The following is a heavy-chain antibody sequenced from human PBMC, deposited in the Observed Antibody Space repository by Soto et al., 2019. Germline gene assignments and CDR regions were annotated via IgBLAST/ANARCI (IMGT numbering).Heavy chain of an antibody. CDR1: GGTFSSYA. Sequence: QVQLVQSGAEVKKPGSSVKVSCKASGGTFSSYAISRVRQAPGQGLEWMGGIIPIFGTANYAQKFQGRVTITADESTSTAYMELSSLRSEDTAVYYCARDTGYSSSWYGGVGYFDYWGQGTLVTVSS. J-gene: IGHJ4*02. CDR3: ARDTGYSSSWYGGVGYFDY. V-gene: IGHV1-69*01. CDR2: IIPIFGTA. D-gene: IGHD6-13*01.